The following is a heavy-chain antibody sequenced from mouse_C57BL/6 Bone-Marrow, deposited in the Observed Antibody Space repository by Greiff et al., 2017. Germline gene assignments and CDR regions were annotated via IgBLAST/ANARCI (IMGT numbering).Heavy chain of an antibody. J-gene: IGHJ1*03. CDR2: IYPGSGST. CDR1: GYTFTSYW. CDR3: ARGNYWYFDV. Sequence: QVQLKQPGAELVKPGASVKMSCKASGYTFTSYWITWVKQRPGQGLEWIGGIYPGSGSTNYNEKFKSKATLTVDTSSSTAYMQLSSLTSEDSAVYYCARGNYWYFDVWGTGTTVTVSS. V-gene: IGHV1-55*01. D-gene: IGHD2-1*01.